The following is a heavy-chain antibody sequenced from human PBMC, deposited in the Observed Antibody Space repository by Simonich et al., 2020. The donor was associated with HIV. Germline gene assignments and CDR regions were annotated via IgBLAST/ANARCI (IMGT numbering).Heavy chain of an antibody. V-gene: IGHV4-39*01. CDR3: ARQGGAIGLGY. CDR2: IYYSGNT. J-gene: IGHJ4*02. D-gene: IGHD7-27*01. CDR1: GGSISSSRYY. Sequence: QLQLQESGPGLVKPSETLSLTCTVSGGSISSSRYYWGWIRQPPGKGLGWIGGIYYSGNTYYNPSLKSRLTISVDTSKNQFSRKLSSVTAADTAVYYCARQGGAIGLGYWGQGTLVTVSS.